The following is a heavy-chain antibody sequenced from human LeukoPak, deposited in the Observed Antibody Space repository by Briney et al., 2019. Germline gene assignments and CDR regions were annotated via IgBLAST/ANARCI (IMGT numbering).Heavy chain of an antibody. V-gene: IGHV4-59*01. D-gene: IGHD3-22*01. CDR2: IYYSGST. Sequence: SETLSLTCTVSGGSISSYYWSWIRQPPGKGLEWIGYIYYSGSTNYNPSLKSRVTISVDTSKNQFSLKLSSVTAADTAVYYCARVRAYDSSGYYLYYFDYWGQGTLVTVSS. J-gene: IGHJ4*02. CDR3: ARVRAYDSSGYYLYYFDY. CDR1: GGSISSYY.